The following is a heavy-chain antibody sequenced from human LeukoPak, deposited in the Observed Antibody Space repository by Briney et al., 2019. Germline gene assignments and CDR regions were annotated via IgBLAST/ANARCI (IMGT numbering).Heavy chain of an antibody. D-gene: IGHD2-2*01. Sequence: GGSLRLSCAASGFNFSRYWMQWVRQARGKGLVWVTRIGGDGRTTIYADSVKGRFTISRDNAKNTLDLQMNSLRAEDTAVYYCARASVVSTGPYDYWGQGTLVTVSS. V-gene: IGHV3-74*01. CDR2: IGGDGRTT. CDR1: GFNFSRYW. CDR3: ARASVVSTGPYDY. J-gene: IGHJ4*02.